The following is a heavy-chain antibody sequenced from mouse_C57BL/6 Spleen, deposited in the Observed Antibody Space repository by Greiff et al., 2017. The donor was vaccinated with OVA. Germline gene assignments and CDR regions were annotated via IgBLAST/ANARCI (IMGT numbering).Heavy chain of an antibody. Sequence: QVQLKQSGPELVKPGASVKLSCKASGYTFTSYDINWVKQRPGQGLEWIGWIYPGDGSTKYNEKFKGKATLTVDTSSSTAYMELPSLTSEDSAVYFCARERAAQADYWGQGTTLTVSS. CDR1: GYTFTSYD. CDR2: IYPGDGST. CDR3: ARERAAQADY. D-gene: IGHD3-2*02. V-gene: IGHV1-85*01. J-gene: IGHJ2*01.